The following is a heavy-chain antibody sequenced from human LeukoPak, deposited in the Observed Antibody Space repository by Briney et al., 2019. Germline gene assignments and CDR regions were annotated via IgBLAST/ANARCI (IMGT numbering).Heavy chain of an antibody. Sequence: SGGSLRLSCAASGFTFSGYWMHWVRHLPGKGLLWVSRINNDGSGTYYADSVKGRFTISRDNAKNTLYLQMNSLRAEDTAVYYCARDTMLGMGNPWGQGTLVTVSS. CDR1: GFTFSGYW. J-gene: IGHJ5*02. CDR2: INNDGSGT. D-gene: IGHD3-10*02. CDR3: ARDTMLGMGNP. V-gene: IGHV3-74*01.